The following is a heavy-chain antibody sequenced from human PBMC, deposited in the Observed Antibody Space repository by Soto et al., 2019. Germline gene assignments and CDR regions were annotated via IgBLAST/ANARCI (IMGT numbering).Heavy chain of an antibody. V-gene: IGHV3-74*01. Sequence: EVQLVESGGGLVQPGGSLRLACAASGFTFSSYRMHWVRQAPGKGLVWVSRINSDGSSTNYADSVKGRFTIFRDNAKNPLYLQMNSLRAEDTAVYYCTRDHYNDYDRAFDYWGQGTLVTVSS. J-gene: IGHJ4*02. CDR3: TRDHYNDYDRAFDY. CDR1: GFTFSSYR. CDR2: INSDGSST. D-gene: IGHD5-12*01.